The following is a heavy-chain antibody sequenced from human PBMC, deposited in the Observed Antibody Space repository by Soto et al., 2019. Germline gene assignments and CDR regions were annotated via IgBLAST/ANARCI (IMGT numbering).Heavy chain of an antibody. J-gene: IGHJ3*02. V-gene: IGHV3-30*18. CDR1: GFTFSSYG. CDR2: ISYDGSNK. Sequence: QVQLVESGGGVVQPGRSLRLSCAASGFTFSSYGMHWVRQAPGKGLEWVAVISYDGSNKYYADSVKGRFTISRDNSKNTLYLQMNSLRAEDTAVYYCAKDGGDIVVVVAAIFDALDIWGQGTMVTVSS. D-gene: IGHD2-15*01. CDR3: AKDGGDIVVVVAAIFDALDI.